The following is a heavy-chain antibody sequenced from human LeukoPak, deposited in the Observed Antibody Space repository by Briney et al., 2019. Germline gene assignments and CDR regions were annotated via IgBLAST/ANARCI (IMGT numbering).Heavy chain of an antibody. CDR1: GFTFTSYG. CDR2: ISAYNGNT. Sequence: ASVKVSCKASGFTFTSYGISWVRQAPGQGLEWMGWISAYNGNTNYAQKLQGRVTMTTDTSTSTAYMELRSLRSDDTAVYYCARGGEYYYDSSGYYHPQQIDYWGQGTLVTVSS. V-gene: IGHV1-18*01. J-gene: IGHJ4*02. CDR3: ARGGEYYYDSSGYYHPQQIDY. D-gene: IGHD3-22*01.